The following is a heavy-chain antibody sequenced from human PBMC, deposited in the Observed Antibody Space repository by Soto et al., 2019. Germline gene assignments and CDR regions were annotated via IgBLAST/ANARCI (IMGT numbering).Heavy chain of an antibody. CDR2: IYHSGST. J-gene: IGHJ5*02. D-gene: IGHD6-19*01. Sequence: QLQLQESGSGLVKPSQTLSLTCAVSGGSISSGGYSWSWIRQPPGKGLEWIGYIYHSGSTYYNPSRKSRVTISVDRSKNQFSLKLRSVTAADTAVYYCARSIDGTAVAGTVNWFDPWGQGTLVTVSS. V-gene: IGHV4-30-2*01. CDR1: GGSISSGGYS. CDR3: ARSIDGTAVAGTVNWFDP.